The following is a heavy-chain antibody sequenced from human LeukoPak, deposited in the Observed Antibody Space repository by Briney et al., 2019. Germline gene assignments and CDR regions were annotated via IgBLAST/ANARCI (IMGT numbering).Heavy chain of an antibody. D-gene: IGHD6-13*01. J-gene: IGHJ4*02. Sequence: GGSLRLSCAASGFTFSSYGMHWVRHAPGKGLEWVSAISGSGGSTYYADSVKGRFTISRDNSKNTLYLQMNSLRAEDTAVFYCTTSPSFGSSWYTFNYWGQGTLVTDSS. V-gene: IGHV3-23*01. CDR2: ISGSGGST. CDR1: GFTFSSYG. CDR3: TTSPSFGSSWYTFNY.